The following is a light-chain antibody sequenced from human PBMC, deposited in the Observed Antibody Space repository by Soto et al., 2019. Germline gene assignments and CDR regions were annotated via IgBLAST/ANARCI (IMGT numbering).Light chain of an antibody. CDR3: QQYNKWPPYT. CDR1: QSVSSN. J-gene: IGKJ2*01. CDR2: GAS. V-gene: IGKV3-15*01. Sequence: EIVMTQSPANLSVSPGERATLSCRASQSVSSNLAWYQQKPGQGPRLLIYGASTRATGIPARFSCSGSGTEFTLTISSLQSEDFAVYYCQQYNKWPPYTFGQGTKVEIK.